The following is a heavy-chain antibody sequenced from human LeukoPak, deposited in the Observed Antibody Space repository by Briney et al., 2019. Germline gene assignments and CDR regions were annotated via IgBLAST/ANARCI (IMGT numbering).Heavy chain of an antibody. D-gene: IGHD3-22*01. J-gene: IGHJ3*01. CDR3: AKVYSSSPQDAFDV. CDR2: INHRGST. CDR1: GGPFTGYY. Sequence: SETLSLTCAVYGGPFTGYYWSWIRHSPDKGLEWIGEINHRGSTNYDSSLKSRLTISADTSKNQFSLHLSSVTAADTAVYYCAKVYSSSPQDAFDVWGQGTMVTVSS. V-gene: IGHV4-34*01.